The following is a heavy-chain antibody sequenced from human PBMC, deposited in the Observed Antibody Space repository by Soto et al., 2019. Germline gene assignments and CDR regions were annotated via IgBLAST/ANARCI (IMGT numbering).Heavy chain of an antibody. V-gene: IGHV1-69*13. J-gene: IGHJ4*02. D-gene: IGHD2-15*01. CDR3: ARGCSGGSCYFGY. CDR2: IIPIFGTA. Sequence: SVKVSCKASGGTFSSYAISWVRQAPGQGLEWMGGIIPIFGTANYAQKFQGRVTITADESTSTAYMELSSLRSEDTAVYYCARGCSGGSCYFGYWGQGTLVTVSS. CDR1: GGTFSSYA.